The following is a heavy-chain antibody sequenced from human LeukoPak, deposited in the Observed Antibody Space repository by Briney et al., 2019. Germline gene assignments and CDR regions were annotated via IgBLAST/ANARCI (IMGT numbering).Heavy chain of an antibody. CDR1: GGSFSGYY. CDR2: INHSGST. Sequence: SETLSLTCAVYGGSFSGYYWSWIRQPPGKGLEWIGEINHSGSTNYNPSLKSRVTISVDTSKNQFSLKLSSVTAADTAVYYCARDRNWNYDYWGQGTLVTVSS. CDR3: ARDRNWNYDY. V-gene: IGHV4-34*01. J-gene: IGHJ4*02. D-gene: IGHD1-7*01.